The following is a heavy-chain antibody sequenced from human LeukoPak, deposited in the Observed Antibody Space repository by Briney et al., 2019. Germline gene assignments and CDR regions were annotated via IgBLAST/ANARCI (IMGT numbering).Heavy chain of an antibody. CDR3: ARDISAVVVVAAYYFDY. V-gene: IGHV1-2*02. D-gene: IGHD2-15*01. CDR2: INPNSGGT. J-gene: IGHJ4*02. CDR1: GYTFTGYY. Sequence: GASVKVSCKASGYTFTGYYMHWVRQAPGQGLEWMGWINPNSGGTNYAQKFQGRVTMTRDTSISTAYMELSRLRSDDTAVYYCARDISAVVVVAAYYFDYWGQGTLVTVSS.